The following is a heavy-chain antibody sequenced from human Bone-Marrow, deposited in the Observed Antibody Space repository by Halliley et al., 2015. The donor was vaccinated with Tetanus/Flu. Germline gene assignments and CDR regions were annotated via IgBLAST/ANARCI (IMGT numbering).Heavy chain of an antibody. Sequence: TLSLTCTISGGSINSNYWSWIRQPPGKGLEWIGYIYDTGKTTYNPSLKSRVTISADTSQNRFSLELNSVTAADTAVYYCARRDYSVSGGYYFAYWGQGTLVTVSS. D-gene: IGHD4-4*01. CDR3: ARRDYSVSGGYYFAY. J-gene: IGHJ4*02. V-gene: IGHV4-59*08. CDR2: IYDTGKT. CDR1: GGSINSNY.